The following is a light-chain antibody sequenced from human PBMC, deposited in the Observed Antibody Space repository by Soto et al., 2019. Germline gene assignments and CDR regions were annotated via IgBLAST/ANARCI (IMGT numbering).Light chain of an antibody. J-gene: IGLJ2*01. CDR2: GNS. CDR1: SSNIGAGYD. CDR3: QSYDSSHEV. Sequence: QSVLTQPPSVSGAPGQRVTIFCTGSSSNIGAGYDVHWYQQLPGTAPKLLIYGNSNRPSGVPDRFSGSKSGTSASLAITGLQAEDEADYYCQSYDSSHEVFGAGTKLTVL. V-gene: IGLV1-40*01.